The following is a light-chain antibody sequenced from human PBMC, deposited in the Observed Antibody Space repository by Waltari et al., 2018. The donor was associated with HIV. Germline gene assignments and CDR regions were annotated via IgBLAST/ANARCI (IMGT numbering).Light chain of an antibody. CDR3: QQYYNWPLT. J-gene: IGKJ5*01. Sequence: EIVMTQSPATLSVSPGQRVTLSCRASQSVSNNVAWYQQKPRQSPRLPIHGTSTRATGLPARFSGGGSGTEFTLTISSLQSEDFAVYFCQQYYNWPLTFGQGTRLEIK. CDR2: GTS. V-gene: IGKV3-15*01. CDR1: QSVSNN.